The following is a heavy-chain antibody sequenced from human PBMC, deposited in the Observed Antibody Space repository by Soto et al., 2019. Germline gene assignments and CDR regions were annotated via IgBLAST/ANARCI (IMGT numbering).Heavy chain of an antibody. V-gene: IGHV3-48*03. Sequence: PGGSLRLSCAASGFTFSSYEMNWVRQAPGKGLEWVSYISSSGSTIYYADSVKGRFTISRDNAKNSLYLQMNSLRAEDTAVYYCARAPMVRGVIGAHQPLNWFDPWGQGTLVTVSS. CDR3: ARAPMVRGVIGAHQPLNWFDP. J-gene: IGHJ5*02. CDR2: ISSSGSTI. D-gene: IGHD3-10*01. CDR1: GFTFSSYE.